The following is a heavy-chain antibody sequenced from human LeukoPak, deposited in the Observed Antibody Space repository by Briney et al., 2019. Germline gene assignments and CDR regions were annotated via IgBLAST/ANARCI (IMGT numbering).Heavy chain of an antibody. V-gene: IGHV1-2*02. Sequence: ASVKVSCKASGYTFTGYYIHWVRQAPGQGLEWMGWINPNSGGTNYEQKFQGGVTMTRDTSITTAYMELSRLRSDDTAVYYCAVLYSSGSIDYWGQGTLVTVSS. J-gene: IGHJ4*02. CDR1: GYTFTGYY. CDR2: INPNSGGT. CDR3: AVLYSSGSIDY. D-gene: IGHD6-19*01.